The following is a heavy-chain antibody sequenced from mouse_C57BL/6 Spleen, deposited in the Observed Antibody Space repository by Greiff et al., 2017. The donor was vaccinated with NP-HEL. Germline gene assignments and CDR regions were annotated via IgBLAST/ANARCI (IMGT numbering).Heavy chain of an antibody. CDR2: INPNNGGT. CDR3: ARSRDYVKEAMDY. J-gene: IGHJ4*01. CDR1: GYTFTDYN. Sequence: EVQLQQSGPELVKPGASVKMSCKASGYTFTDYNMHWVKQSHGKSLEWIGYINPNNGGTSYNQKFKGKATLTVNKSSSTAYMELRSLTSEDSAVYYCARSRDYVKEAMDYWGQGTSVTVSS. V-gene: IGHV1-22*01. D-gene: IGHD2-4*01.